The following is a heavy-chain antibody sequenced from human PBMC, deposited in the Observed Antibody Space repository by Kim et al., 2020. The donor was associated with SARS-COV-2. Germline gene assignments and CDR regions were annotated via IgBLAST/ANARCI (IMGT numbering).Heavy chain of an antibody. J-gene: IGHJ5*02. CDR3: ARSHGDYVPGNWFDP. D-gene: IGHD4-17*01. CDR1: GGSISSGGYY. Sequence: SETLSLTCTVSGGSISSGGYYWSWIRQHPGKGLEWIGYIYYSGSTYYNPSLKSRVTISVDTSKNQFSLKLSSVTAADTAVYYCARSHGDYVPGNWFDPCGQGTLVTVSS. CDR2: IYYSGST. V-gene: IGHV4-31*03.